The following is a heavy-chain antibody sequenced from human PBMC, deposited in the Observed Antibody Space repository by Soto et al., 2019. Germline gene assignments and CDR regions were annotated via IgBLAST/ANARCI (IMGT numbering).Heavy chain of an antibody. CDR2: SNAGNGNT. J-gene: IGHJ3*02. CDR1: GYTFTSYA. Sequence: ASVKVSCKASGYTFTSYAMHWVRQAPGQRLEWMGWSNAGNGNTKYSQKFQGRVTITRDTSASTAYMELSSLRSEDTAVYYCARDTPSGYDPHDAFDIWGQGTMVTGS. V-gene: IGHV1-3*01. D-gene: IGHD3-16*01. CDR3: ARDTPSGYDPHDAFDI.